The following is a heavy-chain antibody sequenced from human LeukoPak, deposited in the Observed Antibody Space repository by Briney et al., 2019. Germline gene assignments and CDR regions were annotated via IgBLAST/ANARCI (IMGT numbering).Heavy chain of an antibody. CDR1: GGSISSGSYY. CDR2: IYTSGST. D-gene: IGHD6-19*01. CDR3: ARDEAQWLGYYYYYYMDV. Sequence: PSQTLSLTCTVSGGSISSGSYYWSWIRQPAGKGLEWIGRIYTSGSTNYNPSLKSRVTISVDTSKNQFSLKLSSATAADTAVYYCARDEAQWLGYYYYYYMDVWGKGTTVTISS. V-gene: IGHV4-61*02. J-gene: IGHJ6*03.